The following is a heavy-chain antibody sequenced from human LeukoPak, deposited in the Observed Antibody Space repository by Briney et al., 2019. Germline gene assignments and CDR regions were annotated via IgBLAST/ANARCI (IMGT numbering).Heavy chain of an antibody. CDR3: ARRDSSGYYDY. Sequence: GESLKISCKGSGYSFTTYWIGWVRQMPGKGLEWMGIIYPGDSNTRYSPSFQGQVAISADKSISTAYLQWSSLKASDTALYCCARRDSSGYYDYWGQGTLVTVSS. CDR1: GYSFTTYW. D-gene: IGHD3-22*01. CDR2: IYPGDSNT. J-gene: IGHJ4*02. V-gene: IGHV5-51*01.